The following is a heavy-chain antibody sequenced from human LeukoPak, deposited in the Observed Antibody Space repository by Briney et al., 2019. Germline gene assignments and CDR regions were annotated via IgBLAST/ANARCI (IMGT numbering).Heavy chain of an antibody. J-gene: IGHJ4*02. V-gene: IGHV3-53*01. CDR2: IYSGGST. CDR1: GFTVSSNY. Sequence: GGSLRLSCAASGFTVSSNYMSWVRQAPGKGLEWVSVIYSGGSTYYADSMKGRFTISRDNSKNTLYLQMNSLRAEDTAVYYCAKARYEGVITMIVVRRKYYFDYWGQGTLVTVSS. D-gene: IGHD3-22*01. CDR3: AKARYEGVITMIVVRRKYYFDY.